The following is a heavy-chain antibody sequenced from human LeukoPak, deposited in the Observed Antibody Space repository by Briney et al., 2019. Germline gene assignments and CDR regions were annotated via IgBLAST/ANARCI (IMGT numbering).Heavy chain of an antibody. CDR3: ARAVQEDYYYYYMDV. D-gene: IGHD2-15*01. CDR2: IYYSGST. V-gene: IGHV4-59*01. CDR1: GGSISSYY. J-gene: IGHJ6*03. Sequence: SETLSLTCTVSGGSISSYYWSWIRQPPGKGLEWIGYIYYSGSTNYNPSLKSRVTISVDTSKNQFSLKLSSVTAADTAVYYCARAVQEDYYYYYMDVWGKGTTVTVSS.